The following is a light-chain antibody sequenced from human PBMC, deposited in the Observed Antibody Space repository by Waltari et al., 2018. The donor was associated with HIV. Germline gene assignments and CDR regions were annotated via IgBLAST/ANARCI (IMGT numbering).Light chain of an antibody. V-gene: IGKV1-5*03. CDR2: KAS. CDR3: QQYHIYPCT. Sequence: DIQMTQSPSTLSAAVGDRVTFTCRASQSVRTWLAWYQQKPGKAPKVLIYKASSLGSGVPSRFSGSQSGTEFTLTISSLQPDDSATYYCQQYHIYPCTFGQGTKLEIK. CDR1: QSVRTW. J-gene: IGKJ2*02.